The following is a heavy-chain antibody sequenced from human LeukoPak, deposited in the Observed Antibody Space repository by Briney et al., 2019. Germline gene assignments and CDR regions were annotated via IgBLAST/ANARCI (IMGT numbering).Heavy chain of an antibody. J-gene: IGHJ5*02. Sequence: GGSLRLSCAASGFTFSSYSLNWVRQAPGKGLEWVSSISSSSSYIYYADSVKGRFTNARANAKNSLYLQKNSPRAEDTAVYYCARAIKFDPWGQGTLVTVSS. CDR2: ISSSSSYI. CDR1: GFTFSSYS. CDR3: ARAIKFDP. V-gene: IGHV3-21*01.